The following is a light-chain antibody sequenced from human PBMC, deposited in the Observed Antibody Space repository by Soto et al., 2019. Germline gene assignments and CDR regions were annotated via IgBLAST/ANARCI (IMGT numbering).Light chain of an antibody. CDR3: QTWNTGVVV. CDR2: LTSEGSH. Sequence: QPVLTQSPSASASLGASVKLTCTLSSGHSSYAIAWHQQQPETGPRFLMKLTSEGSHYKGDGIPDRFSGSSSGAERYLTISSLQSEDEADYYCQTWNTGVVVFGGGTKLTVL. CDR1: SGHSSYA. V-gene: IGLV4-69*01. J-gene: IGLJ2*01.